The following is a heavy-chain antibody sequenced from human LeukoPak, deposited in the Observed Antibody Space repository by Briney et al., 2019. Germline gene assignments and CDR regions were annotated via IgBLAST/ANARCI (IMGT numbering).Heavy chain of an antibody. CDR3: ARHGVVDTSRKYYFDY. V-gene: IGHV4-38-2*02. Sequence: SETLSLTCTVSGYSISSGYYWGWIRQPPEKGLEWIGYIYYSGSTSYNPSLKSRVTISVDTSKNQFSLELSSVTAADTAVYYCARHGVVDTSRKYYFDYWGQGTLVTVSS. CDR1: GYSISSGYY. D-gene: IGHD5-18*01. CDR2: IYYSGST. J-gene: IGHJ4*02.